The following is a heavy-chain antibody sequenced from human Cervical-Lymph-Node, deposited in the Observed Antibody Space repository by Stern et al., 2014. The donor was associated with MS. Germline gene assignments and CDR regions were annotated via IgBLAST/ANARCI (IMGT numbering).Heavy chain of an antibody. J-gene: IGHJ4*02. CDR1: GGRFSNYA. CDR3: TADAPQGGYNSFDD. V-gene: IGHV1-69*12. D-gene: IGHD3-22*01. Sequence: QVQLVQSGAEVKKPGSSVKVSCKASGGRFSNYAFSWVRQAPGQGLEWMGGIVPMFGTPNYAQKFQGRVTITADESTSTAYMELRGLTSDDTAVYYCTADAPQGGYNSFDDWGQGTLVTVSS. CDR2: IVPMFGTP.